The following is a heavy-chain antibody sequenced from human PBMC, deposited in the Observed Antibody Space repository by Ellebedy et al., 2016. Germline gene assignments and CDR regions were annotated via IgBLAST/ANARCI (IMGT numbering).Heavy chain of an antibody. D-gene: IGHD2-15*01. J-gene: IGHJ4*02. Sequence: SETLSLTCNVSGGSINSYYWSWIRQPPGRGLEWLGYFYNSGSANYNPSLKSRATISGAPSRNQFSLRLNSVTAADTALYYCARGRRSHDQFAPFDFWGQGILVAVST. CDR1: GGSINSYY. CDR3: ARGRRSHDQFAPFDF. CDR2: FYNSGSA. V-gene: IGHV4-59*01.